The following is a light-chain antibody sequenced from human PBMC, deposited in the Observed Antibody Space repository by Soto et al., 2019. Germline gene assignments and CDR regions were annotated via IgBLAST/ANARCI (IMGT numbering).Light chain of an antibody. CDR2: KVS. Sequence: DVVLTQSPLSLPVTLGQPASISCRSRQSLQYSDGNTYLNWFQQRPGQSPRRLIYKVSNRDSGVPDRFGGSGSGTDFTLRISRVEAEDVGVDYCVQSIHWPPYTFGQGTKLEIK. J-gene: IGKJ2*01. V-gene: IGKV2-30*01. CDR3: VQSIHWPPYT. CDR1: QSLQYSDGNTY.